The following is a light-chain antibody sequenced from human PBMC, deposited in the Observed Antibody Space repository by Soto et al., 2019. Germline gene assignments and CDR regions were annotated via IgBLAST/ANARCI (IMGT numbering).Light chain of an antibody. V-gene: IGKV1-6*01. J-gene: IGKJ1*01. CDR1: QGIRND. CDR3: LQDYNYPWT. Sequence: AIQMTQSPSSLSASVGDRVTITCRASQGIRNDLGWYQQKPGKAPKLLIYAASSLQSGVPSRFSGSRSSTDFTLTISSLQPEDFATYYCLQDYNYPWTFGQGTKVEIK. CDR2: AAS.